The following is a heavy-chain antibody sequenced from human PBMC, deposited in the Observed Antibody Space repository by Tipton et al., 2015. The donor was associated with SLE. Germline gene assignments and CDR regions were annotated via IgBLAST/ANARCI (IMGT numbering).Heavy chain of an antibody. CDR2: IYTNENT. Sequence: LRLSCTVSGGSISSYYWGWIRQPAGGGLEWIGRIYTNENTNYNPSLTSRVTTSVDTSKNPFSLKLTSVTAADTAAYYCARLIGSGGGLAAFDIWGQGTMVTVSS. CDR1: GGSISSYY. D-gene: IGHD6-19*01. CDR3: ARLIGSGGGLAAFDI. J-gene: IGHJ3*02. V-gene: IGHV4-4*07.